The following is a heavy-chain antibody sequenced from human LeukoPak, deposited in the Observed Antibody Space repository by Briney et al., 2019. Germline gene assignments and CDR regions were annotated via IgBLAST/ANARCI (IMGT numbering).Heavy chain of an antibody. CDR3: AKDTFKMTTGYFDY. V-gene: IGHV3-33*03. Sequence: GRSLRLSCAASGFIFSSYPMHWVRQAPGKGLEWVAAIWYDGSSQYYTDSVKGRFTISRDNAKNSLYLQMNSLRAEDMALYYCAKDTFKMTTGYFDYWGQGILVTVSS. J-gene: IGHJ4*02. CDR2: IWYDGSSQ. CDR1: GFIFSSYP. D-gene: IGHD4-17*01.